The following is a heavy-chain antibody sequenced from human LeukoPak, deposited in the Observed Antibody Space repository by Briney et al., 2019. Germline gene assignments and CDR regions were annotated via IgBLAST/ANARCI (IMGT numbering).Heavy chain of an antibody. Sequence: SETLSLTCTISGGSISSYYWSWIRQPPGKGLEWIGYVDYRGNTNCNPSLKSRVTISIDTSKSLVSLKLNSVTAADTAVYYCARVEVGAANRQWYGMDVWGQGTTVTVSS. V-gene: IGHV4-59*01. CDR3: ARVEVGAANRQWYGMDV. CDR1: GGSISSYY. D-gene: IGHD2-15*01. CDR2: VDYRGNT. J-gene: IGHJ6*02.